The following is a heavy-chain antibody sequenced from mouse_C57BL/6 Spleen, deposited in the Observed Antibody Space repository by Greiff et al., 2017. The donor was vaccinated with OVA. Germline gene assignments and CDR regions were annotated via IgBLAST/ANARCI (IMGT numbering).Heavy chain of an antibody. CDR1: GYTFTSYW. Sequence: QVQLQQPGAELVKPGASVKLSCKASGYTFTSYWMQWVKQRPGQGLEWIGEIDPSDSYTNYNQKFKGKATLTVDTSSSTAYMQLSSLTSEDSAVDYCARRGFITPYYFDYWGKGTTLTVSS. D-gene: IGHD1-1*01. J-gene: IGHJ2*01. CDR3: ARRGFITPYYFDY. V-gene: IGHV1-50*01. CDR2: IDPSDSYT.